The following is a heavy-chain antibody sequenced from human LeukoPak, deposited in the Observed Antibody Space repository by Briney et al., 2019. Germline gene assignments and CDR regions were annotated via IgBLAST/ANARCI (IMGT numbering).Heavy chain of an antibody. V-gene: IGHV3-30*18. Sequence: GGSLRLSCAASGFTFSSYGMHWVRQAPGKGLEWVALISYDGSNKYYADSVKDRFTISRDNSKNTLYLQMNSLRAEDTAVYYCAKDQDQLTYYFDYWGQGTLVTVSS. CDR2: ISYDGSNK. CDR1: GFTFSSYG. D-gene: IGHD1-14*01. J-gene: IGHJ4*02. CDR3: AKDQDQLTYYFDY.